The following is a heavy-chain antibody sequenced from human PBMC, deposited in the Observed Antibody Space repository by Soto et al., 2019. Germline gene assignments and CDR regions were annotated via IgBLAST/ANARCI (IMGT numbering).Heavy chain of an antibody. J-gene: IGHJ1*01. CDR2: IQPEGSGK. Sequence: EVQLVESGGGSVQPGGSLRLSCAASRFVFSDYWMTWVRQAPGKGLEWVATIQPEGSGKYYVDSVKGRLTISRDNAKSSLYLLTNSLRAEDTAMYCCATVSWGNLEDWGRGTLITVSS. D-gene: IGHD3-16*01. V-gene: IGHV3-7*03. CDR3: ATVSWGNLED. CDR1: RFVFSDYW.